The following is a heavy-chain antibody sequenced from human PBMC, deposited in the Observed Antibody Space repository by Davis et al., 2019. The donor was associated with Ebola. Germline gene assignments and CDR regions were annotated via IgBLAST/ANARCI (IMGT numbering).Heavy chain of an antibody. D-gene: IGHD3-10*01. Sequence: SVKVSCKASGYIFNNYGITWVRQAPGQGLEWMGGIIPIFGTVNYAQKFQGRVTITADVSTSTAYMELSSLRCDDTAVYYCTRGPLWFGYFDYWGQGTLVTVSS. J-gene: IGHJ4*02. V-gene: IGHV1-69*13. CDR3: TRGPLWFGYFDY. CDR2: IIPIFGTV. CDR1: GYIFNNYG.